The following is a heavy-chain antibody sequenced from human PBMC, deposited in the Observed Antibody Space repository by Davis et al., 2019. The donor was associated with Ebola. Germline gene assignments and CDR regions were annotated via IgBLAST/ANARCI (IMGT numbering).Heavy chain of an antibody. D-gene: IGHD6-19*01. CDR3: ARAPGIAVAGFDY. CDR1: GGSISSYY. V-gene: IGHV4-59*01. CDR2: IYYSGST. J-gene: IGHJ4*02. Sequence: PSETLSLTCTVSGGSISSYYWSWIRQPPGKGLEWIGYIYYSGSTNYNPSLKSRVTISVDTSKNQFSLKLSSVTAADTAVYYCARAPGIAVAGFDYWGQGTLVTVSS.